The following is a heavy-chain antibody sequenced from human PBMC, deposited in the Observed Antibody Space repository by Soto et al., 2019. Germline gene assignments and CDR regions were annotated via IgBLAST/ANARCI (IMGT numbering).Heavy chain of an antibody. Sequence: GGSLRLSCAASGFTFSSYAMSWVRQAPGKGLEWVSAISGSGGSTYYADSVKGRFTISRDNSKNTLYLQMNSLRAEDTAVYYCAKPIYPSKLDYDESRKEKSDYWGQGTLVTVSS. J-gene: IGHJ4*02. CDR2: ISGSGGST. CDR1: GFTFSSYA. CDR3: AKPIYPSKLDYDESRKEKSDY. D-gene: IGHD3-16*01. V-gene: IGHV3-23*01.